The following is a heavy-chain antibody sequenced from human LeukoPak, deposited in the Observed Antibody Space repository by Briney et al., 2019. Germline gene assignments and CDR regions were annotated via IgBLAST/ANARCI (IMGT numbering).Heavy chain of an antibody. CDR2: AYYRSKWYN. Sequence: SQTPSLTCAISGDGVSSNSAAWNWIRQSPSRGLEWLGRAYYRSKWYNDYAVSVKSRITINPDTSKNQFSLQLNSVTPEDTAVYYCARDYYDSSGYYDNWFDPWGQGTLVTVSS. CDR3: ARDYYDSSGYYDNWFDP. CDR1: GDGVSSNSAA. J-gene: IGHJ5*02. V-gene: IGHV6-1*01. D-gene: IGHD3-22*01.